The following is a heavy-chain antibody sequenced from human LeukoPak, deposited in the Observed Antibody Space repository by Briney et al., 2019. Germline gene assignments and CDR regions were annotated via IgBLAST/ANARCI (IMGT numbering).Heavy chain of an antibody. CDR2: ICGSGGST. CDR1: GFTFSSYA. CDR3: AKSPVPYCSGGSCYGMDV. Sequence: GGSLRLSCAASGFTFSSYAMSWVRQAPGKGLDWVSVICGSGGSTYYADSVKGRFTISRDDSKNTLYLQMNSLRAEDTAVYYCAKSPVPYCSGGSCYGMDVWGQGTTVTVSS. V-gene: IGHV3-23*01. D-gene: IGHD2-15*01. J-gene: IGHJ6*02.